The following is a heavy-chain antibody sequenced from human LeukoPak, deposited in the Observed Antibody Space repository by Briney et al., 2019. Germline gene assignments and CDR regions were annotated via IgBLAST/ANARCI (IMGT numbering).Heavy chain of an antibody. V-gene: IGHV4-34*01. CDR1: GGSFSGYY. CDR3: ARGVKKSIAARRDWFDP. CDR2: INHSGST. Sequence: SETLSLTCAVYGGSFSGYYWSWIRQPPGKGLEWIGEINHSGSTNYNPSLKSRVTISVDTSKNQFSLKLSSVTAADTAVYYCARGVKKSIAARRDWFDPWGQGTLVTVSS. J-gene: IGHJ5*02. D-gene: IGHD6-6*01.